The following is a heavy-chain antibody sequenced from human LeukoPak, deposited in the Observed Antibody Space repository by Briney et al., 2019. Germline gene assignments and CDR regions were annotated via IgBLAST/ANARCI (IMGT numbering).Heavy chain of an antibody. CDR3: ASLAYYYMDV. CDR2: INHSGST. J-gene: IGHJ6*03. CDR1: GYSISSGYY. Sequence: PSETLSLTCTVSGYSISSGYYWGWIRQPPGKGLEWIGEINHSGSTNYNPSLKSRVSISVDTSKNQFSLKLSSVTAADTAVYYCASLAYYYMDVWGKGTTVTVSS. V-gene: IGHV4-38-2*02.